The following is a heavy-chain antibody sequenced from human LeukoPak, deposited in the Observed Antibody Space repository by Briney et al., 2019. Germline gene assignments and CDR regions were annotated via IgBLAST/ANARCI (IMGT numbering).Heavy chain of an antibody. CDR1: GFAFDEHG. CDR3: ARAPITSPFYFDY. CDR2: INWSGGST. D-gene: IGHD2-2*01. Sequence: GSLRLSCTASGFAFDEHGMSWVRQFQGKGLEWVSGINWSGGSTGYADPLRGRFTISRDNAKNSLYLQMDSLRAEDTALYYCARAPITSPFYFDYWGQGTLVTVSS. J-gene: IGHJ4*02. V-gene: IGHV3-20*04.